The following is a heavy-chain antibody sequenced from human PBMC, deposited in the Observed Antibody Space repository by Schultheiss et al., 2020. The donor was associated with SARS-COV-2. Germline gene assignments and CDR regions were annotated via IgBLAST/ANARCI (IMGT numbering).Heavy chain of an antibody. V-gene: IGHV5-51*01. J-gene: IGHJ4*02. CDR1: GYSFTSYW. CDR3: ARYCSSISCPNPVDY. Sequence: GGSLRLSCKGSGYSFTSYWIGWVRQMPGKGLEWMGIIYPGDSDTRYSPSFQGHVTISADKSISTAYLQWSSLKASDTAMYYCARYCSSISCPNPVDYWGQGTLVTVSS. CDR2: IYPGDSDT. D-gene: IGHD2-2*01.